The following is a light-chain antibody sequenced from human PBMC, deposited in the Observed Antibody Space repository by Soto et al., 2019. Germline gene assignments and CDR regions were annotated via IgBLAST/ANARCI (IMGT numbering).Light chain of an antibody. Sequence: EIAFTQSPSTLSLSPGERATLSCMASQSFSSSYVAWYQQKPGQAPRLLIYGASSRATGIPDRFSGSGSGTDFTLSISRLEPEDFAVYYCQQYSSLWTFGQGTKVDIK. J-gene: IGKJ1*01. CDR2: GAS. CDR1: QSFSSSY. CDR3: QQYSSLWT. V-gene: IGKV3-20*01.